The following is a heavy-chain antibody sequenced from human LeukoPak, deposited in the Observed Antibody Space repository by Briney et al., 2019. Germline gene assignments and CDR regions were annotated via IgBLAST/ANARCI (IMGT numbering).Heavy chain of an antibody. D-gene: IGHD6-13*01. CDR2: ISGSGGST. V-gene: IGHV3-23*01. CDR3: AAGGAAAVWFDP. J-gene: IGHJ5*02. CDR1: GFTFSSYA. Sequence: GRSLRLSCAASGFTFSSYAMHWVRQAPGKGLEWVSAISGSGGSTYYADSVKGRFTISRDNSKNTLYLQMNSLRAEDTAVYYCAAGGAAAVWFDPWGQGTLVTVSS.